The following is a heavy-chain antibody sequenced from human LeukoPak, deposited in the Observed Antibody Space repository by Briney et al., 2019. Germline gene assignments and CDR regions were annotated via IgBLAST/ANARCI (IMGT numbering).Heavy chain of an antibody. Sequence: GGSLRLSCAASGFSFSNYGMHWVRQAPGKGLEWVAVISYDGSNKYYADSVKGRFTISRDNSKNTLYLQMNSLRAEDTAVYYCAKDGLEWLFFDYWGQGTLVTVSS. V-gene: IGHV3-30*18. CDR3: AKDGLEWLFFDY. J-gene: IGHJ4*02. D-gene: IGHD3-3*01. CDR1: GFSFSNYG. CDR2: ISYDGSNK.